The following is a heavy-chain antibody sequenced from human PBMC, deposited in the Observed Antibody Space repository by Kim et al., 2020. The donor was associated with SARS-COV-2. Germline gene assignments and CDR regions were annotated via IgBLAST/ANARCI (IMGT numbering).Heavy chain of an antibody. J-gene: IGHJ4*02. CDR3: ARGLYCSGNTCGGFEY. D-gene: IGHD2-15*01. CDR1: GFTFIKYA. V-gene: IGHV3-30*04. Sequence: GGSLRLSCAASGFTFIKYAMHWVRQAPGKGLEWVAVITYDGSNKNYADSVKGRFTISRDNSKNMLYLQMNSLRAEDTAIYYCARGLYCSGNTCGGFEYWGQGTLVTVSS. CDR2: ITYDGSNK.